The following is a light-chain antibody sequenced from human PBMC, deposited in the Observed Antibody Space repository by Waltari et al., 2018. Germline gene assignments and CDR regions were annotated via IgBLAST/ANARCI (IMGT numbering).Light chain of an antibody. CDR1: SSAAGGYNY. V-gene: IGLV2-14*01. CDR2: DVV. Sequence: QSALTQPASVSGSPGQSITISCTGTSSAAGGYNYVSWYQQHPGKAPKLMIYDVVNRPSGISNRFSGSKSGNTASLTISGLQAEDEGDYYCSSYTSTSTYVFGTGTKVTVL. CDR3: SSYTSTSTYV. J-gene: IGLJ1*01.